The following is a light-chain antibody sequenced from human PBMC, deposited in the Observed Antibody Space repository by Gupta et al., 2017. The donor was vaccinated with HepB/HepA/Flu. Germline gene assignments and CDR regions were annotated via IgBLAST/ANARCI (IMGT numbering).Light chain of an antibody. V-gene: IGKV1-12*01. CDR2: STS. Sequence: DIQMTQSPSSVSASVGDRVTITCRASQSISKWLVWYQQKPGEAPSLLIHSTSTLQTGVPSRFSGSGSGTDFTLTISSLQPEDFATYYCQQTDSFPIAFGQGTQLEIK. CDR3: QQTDSFPIA. J-gene: IGKJ5*01. CDR1: QSISKW.